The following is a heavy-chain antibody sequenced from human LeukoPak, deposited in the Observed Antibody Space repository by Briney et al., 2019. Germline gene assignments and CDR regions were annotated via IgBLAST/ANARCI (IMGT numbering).Heavy chain of an antibody. CDR2: ISYDGSNK. V-gene: IGHV3-30-3*01. CDR1: GFTFSSYA. J-gene: IGHJ1*01. CDR3: ARDPPSFQY. Sequence: GGSLRLSCAASGFTFSSYAMHWVRQAPGKGLEWVAVISYDGSNKYYADSVKGRFTISRDNSKNTLYLQMNSLRAEDTAVYYCARDPPSFQYWGQGTLVTVSS.